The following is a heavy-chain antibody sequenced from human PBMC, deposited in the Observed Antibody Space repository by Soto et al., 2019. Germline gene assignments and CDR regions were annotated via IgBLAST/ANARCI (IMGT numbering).Heavy chain of an antibody. CDR1: GGSISSGGYY. V-gene: IGHV4-31*03. Sequence: QVQMQESGPGLVKPSQTLSLSCTVSGGSISSGGYYWSWIRQHPGKGLEWIGYIYYSGSTYYNPSLKSRVTISVDTSKNQFSLKLSSVTAADTAVYYCARDRGLDDSSGYYYFDYWGQGTLVPVSS. J-gene: IGHJ4*02. D-gene: IGHD3-22*01. CDR3: ARDRGLDDSSGYYYFDY. CDR2: IYYSGST.